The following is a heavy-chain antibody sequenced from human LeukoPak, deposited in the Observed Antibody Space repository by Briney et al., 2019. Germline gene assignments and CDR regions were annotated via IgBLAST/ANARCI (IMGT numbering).Heavy chain of an antibody. V-gene: IGHV4-59*08. CDR3: ARHRRGAGDYYYYYYMDV. J-gene: IGHJ6*03. CDR1: DDSISPYY. D-gene: IGHD3-16*01. CDR2: IYYSGDT. Sequence: SETLSLTCTVSDDSISPYYWSWIRQPPGKGLEWIGYIYYSGDTNYNPSLKSRVTMSVDTSKNQFSLKLSSVTAADTAVYYCARHRRGAGDYYYYYYMDVWGKGTTVTVSS.